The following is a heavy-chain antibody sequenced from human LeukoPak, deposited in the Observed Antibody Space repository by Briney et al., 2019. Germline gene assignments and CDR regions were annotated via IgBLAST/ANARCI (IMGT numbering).Heavy chain of an antibody. CDR3: ARDCLSGYYYDTRRKLNYYYGMDV. Sequence: ASVKVSCKASGYTFTSYGISWVRQAPGQGLEWMGWISAYNGNTNYVQKLQGRVTMTTDTSTSTAYLELRSLRSDDTAVYYCARDCLSGYYYDTRRKLNYYYGMDVWGQGTTVTVSS. CDR1: GYTFTSYG. D-gene: IGHD3-22*01. CDR2: ISAYNGNT. J-gene: IGHJ6*02. V-gene: IGHV1-18*01.